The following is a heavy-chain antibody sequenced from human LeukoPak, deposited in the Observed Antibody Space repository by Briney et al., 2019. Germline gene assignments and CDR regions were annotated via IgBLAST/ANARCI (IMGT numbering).Heavy chain of an antibody. V-gene: IGHV3-64D*06. CDR3: ARDVGAYAFDI. CDR2: ISGNGGSA. Sequence: GGSLRLSCSASGFTFSSYSMHWVRQAPGKGLEYVSAISGNGGSADYADSVKGRFTISRDNSKNTLHPQMSSLRAEDTAVYYCARDVGAYAFDIWGQGTVVTVSS. CDR1: GFTFSSYS. D-gene: IGHD1-26*01. J-gene: IGHJ3*02.